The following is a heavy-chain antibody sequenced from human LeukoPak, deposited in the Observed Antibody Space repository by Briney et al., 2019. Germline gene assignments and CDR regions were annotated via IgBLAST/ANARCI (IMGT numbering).Heavy chain of an antibody. J-gene: IGHJ2*01. CDR3: ARGHYYDSSGYYSPIYWYFDL. CDR2: MNPNSGNT. Sequence: ASVKVSCKASGYTFTSYDINWVRQATGQGLEWMGWMNPNSGNTGYAQKFQGRVTMTRNTSISTAYMELSSLRSEDTAVYYCARGHYYDSSGYYSPIYWYFDLWGRGTLVTVSS. CDR1: GYTFTSYD. V-gene: IGHV1-8*01. D-gene: IGHD3-22*01.